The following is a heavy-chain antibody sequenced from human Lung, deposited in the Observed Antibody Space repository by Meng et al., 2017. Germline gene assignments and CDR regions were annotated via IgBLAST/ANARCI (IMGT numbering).Heavy chain of an antibody. J-gene: IGHJ4*02. CDR2: ISAYNGNT. D-gene: IGHD6-6*01. CDR3: AASTSIAGSPFDY. V-gene: IGHV1-18*01. Sequence: QVPLWHAGEGVKKPWAEVKVSCKASGYIFTSYGISWLRQAPGQGLEWMGWISAYNGNTNYAQKLQGRVTMTTDTSTSTAYMELRSLRSDDTAVYYCAASTSIAGSPFDYWGQGTLVTVSS. CDR1: GYIFTSYG.